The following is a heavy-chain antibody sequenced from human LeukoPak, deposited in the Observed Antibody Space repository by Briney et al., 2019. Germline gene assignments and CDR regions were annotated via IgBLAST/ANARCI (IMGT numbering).Heavy chain of an antibody. CDR2: INPSGGST. CDR1: GYTFTSYY. J-gene: IGHJ4*02. V-gene: IGHV1-46*03. CDR3: ATGYCGSASCYSLDY. D-gene: IGHD2-2*01. Sequence: ASVKVSCKASGYTFTSYYMHWVRQAPGQGLEWMGIINPSGGSTSYAQKFQGRVTMTRDTSTSTVYMELSSLRSEDTAVDYCATGYCGSASCYSLDYWGQGTLVTVSS.